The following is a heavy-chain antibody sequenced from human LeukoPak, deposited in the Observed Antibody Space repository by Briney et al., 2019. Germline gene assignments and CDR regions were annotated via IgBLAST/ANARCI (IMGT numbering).Heavy chain of an antibody. J-gene: IGHJ6*03. V-gene: IGHV3-30*02. CDR2: IRYDGSNK. CDR3: ANNDRRGSGSSYYYYMDV. D-gene: IGHD3-10*01. Sequence: GGSLRLSCAASGFTFSSYGMHWVRQAPGKGLEWAAFIRYDGSNKYYADSVKGRFTISRDNSKNTLYLQMNSLRAEDTAVYYCANNDRRGSGSSYYYYMDVWGKGTTVTVSS. CDR1: GFTFSSYG.